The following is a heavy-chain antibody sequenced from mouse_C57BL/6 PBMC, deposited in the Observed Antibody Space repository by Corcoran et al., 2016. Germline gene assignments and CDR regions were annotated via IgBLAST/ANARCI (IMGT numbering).Heavy chain of an antibody. V-gene: IGHV1-80*01. CDR3: ARNCYTMRPYAMDY. J-gene: IGHJ4*01. D-gene: IGHD2-12*01. CDR1: GYAFSSYW. CDR2: IYPGDGDT. Sequence: QVQLQQSGAELVKPGASVKISCKASGYAFSSYWMNWVKQRPGKGLEWIGQIYPGDGDTNYNGKFKGKATLTADKSSSTAYMQLSSLTSEDSAVYFCARNCYTMRPYAMDYWGQGTSVTVSS.